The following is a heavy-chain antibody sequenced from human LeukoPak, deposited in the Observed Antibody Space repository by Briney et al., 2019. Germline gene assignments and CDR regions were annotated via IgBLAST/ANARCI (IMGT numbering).Heavy chain of an antibody. D-gene: IGHD5-18*01. CDR1: GFTFSSYA. J-gene: IGHJ4*02. V-gene: IGHV3-23*01. Sequence: PGGSLRLSCAASGFTFSSYAMSWVRQAPGKGLEWVSAISGSGGSTYYADSVKGRFTISRDNSKNTLYLQMNSLRAEDTAVYYCAKDPRRGYSYGYVDYWGQGTLVTVYS. CDR2: ISGSGGST. CDR3: AKDPRRGYSYGYVDY.